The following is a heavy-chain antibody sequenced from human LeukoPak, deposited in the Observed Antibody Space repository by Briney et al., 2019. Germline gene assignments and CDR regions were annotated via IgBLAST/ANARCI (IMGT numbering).Heavy chain of an antibody. CDR2: IKKDGSEK. Sequence: GGPLRLSCAASGFTFSSYGMHWVRQAPGKGLEWVANIKKDGSEKYYVDSVKGRFTISRDNAKTSLYLQMNSLRAEDTAVYYCARGLMVYADQGYSLDYWGQGTLVNVSS. D-gene: IGHD2-8*01. CDR3: ARGLMVYADQGYSLDY. CDR1: GFTFSSYG. V-gene: IGHV3-7*01. J-gene: IGHJ4*02.